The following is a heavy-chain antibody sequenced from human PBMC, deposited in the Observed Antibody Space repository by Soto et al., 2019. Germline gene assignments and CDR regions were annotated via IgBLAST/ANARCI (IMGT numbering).Heavy chain of an antibody. D-gene: IGHD3-16*01. CDR3: ALGGDNHAFDI. CDR1: GGSFSGYY. CDR2: INHSGST. Sequence: SETLSLTCAVYGGSFSGYYWSWIRQPPGKGLEWIGEINHSGSTNYNASLKSRVTISVDTSKNQFSLKLSSVTAADTAVYYCALGGDNHAFDIWGQGTMVTVSS. J-gene: IGHJ3*02. V-gene: IGHV4-34*01.